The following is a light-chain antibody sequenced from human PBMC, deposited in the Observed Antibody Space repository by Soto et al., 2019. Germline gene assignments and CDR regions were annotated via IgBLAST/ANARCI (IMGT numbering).Light chain of an antibody. CDR3: QQYGSSPQT. CDR1: QRVSSTY. Sequence: EIVLTPSPGTLSLSPGERATLSCRASQRVSSTYLAWYQQKPGQAPRLLIYGASSRATGIPDRFTGSGAGTDFSLTISRLEPEDFAVYYCQQYGSSPQTCGQGNKVEIQ. V-gene: IGKV3-20*01. J-gene: IGKJ1*01. CDR2: GAS.